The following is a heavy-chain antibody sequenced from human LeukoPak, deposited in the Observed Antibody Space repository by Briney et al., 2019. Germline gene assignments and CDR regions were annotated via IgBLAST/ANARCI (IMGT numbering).Heavy chain of an antibody. CDR1: GFIVSSNY. J-gene: IGHJ4*02. CDR2: IYSGGST. CDR3: AKDVKAGSGDYYFDY. D-gene: IGHD3-3*01. V-gene: IGHV3-53*01. Sequence: GGSLRLSCAASGFIVSSNYMNWVRQAPGKGLEWVSVIYSGGSTYYADSVKGRFTISRDNSENTLYLQMNSLRAEDTAVYYCAKDVKAGSGDYYFDYWGQGTLVTVSS.